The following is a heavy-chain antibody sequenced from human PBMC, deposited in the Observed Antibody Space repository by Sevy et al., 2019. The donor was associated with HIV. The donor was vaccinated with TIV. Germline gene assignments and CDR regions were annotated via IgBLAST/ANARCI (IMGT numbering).Heavy chain of an antibody. J-gene: IGHJ4*02. CDR3: ARGDYYGSLYYFDY. CDR1: GFTFSNYF. V-gene: IGHV3-21*01. Sequence: GGSLRLSCAASGFTFSNYFINWVRQAPGKGLEWVSSISSGSSYIFYADSVKGRFTISRDNAKNSLYLHMNSLRAEDTAVYYCARGDYYGSLYYFDYWDPGTLVTV. D-gene: IGHD3-10*01. CDR2: ISSGSSYI.